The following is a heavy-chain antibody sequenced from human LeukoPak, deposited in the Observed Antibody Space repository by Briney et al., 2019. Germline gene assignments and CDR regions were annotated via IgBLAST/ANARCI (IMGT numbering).Heavy chain of an antibody. Sequence: PGGSLRLSCAASGFTFSSYEMNWVRQAPGKGLEWVSVIYSGGSTYYADSVKGRFTISRDNSKNTLYLQMNSLRAEDTAVYYCARGPGYSGYDWFPFDYWGQGTLVTVSS. D-gene: IGHD5-12*01. CDR3: ARGPGYSGYDWFPFDY. CDR2: IYSGGST. J-gene: IGHJ4*02. V-gene: IGHV3-53*01. CDR1: GFTFSSYE.